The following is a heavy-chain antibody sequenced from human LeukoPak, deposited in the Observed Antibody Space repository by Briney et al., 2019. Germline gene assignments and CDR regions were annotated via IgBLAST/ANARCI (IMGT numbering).Heavy chain of an antibody. CDR3: AKDKSPYSGSYESDY. Sequence: GGSLRLSCAASGFTFDDYAMHWVRQAPGKGLEWVSGISWNSGSIGYADSVKGRLTISRDNAKNSLYLQMNSLRAEDTALYYCAKDKSPYSGSYESDYWGQGTLVTVSS. CDR2: ISWNSGSI. V-gene: IGHV3-9*01. J-gene: IGHJ4*02. CDR1: GFTFDDYA. D-gene: IGHD1-26*01.